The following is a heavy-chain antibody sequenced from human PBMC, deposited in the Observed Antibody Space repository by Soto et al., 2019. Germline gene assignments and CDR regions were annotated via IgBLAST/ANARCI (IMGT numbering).Heavy chain of an antibody. J-gene: IGHJ4*02. CDR1: GYTFTSYG. CDR2: ISAYNGNT. CDR3: AREDCSGGSCYPDAGYFDY. V-gene: IGHV1-18*01. D-gene: IGHD2-15*01. Sequence: ASVKVSCKASGYTFTSYGISWVRQAPGQGLEWMGWISAYNGNTNYAQKLQGRVTMTTDTSTSTAYMELRSLRSDDTAVYYCAREDCSGGSCYPDAGYFDYWGQGTLVTVSS.